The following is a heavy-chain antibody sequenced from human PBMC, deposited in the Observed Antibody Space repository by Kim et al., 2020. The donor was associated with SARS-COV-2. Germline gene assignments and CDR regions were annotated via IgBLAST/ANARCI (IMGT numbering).Heavy chain of an antibody. D-gene: IGHD3-10*01. J-gene: IGHJ5*02. Sequence: ASVKVSCKASGYTFTSYGISWVRQAPGQGLEWMGWISAYNGNTNYAQKLQGRVTMTTDTSTSTAYMELRSLRSDDTAVYYCARLSISRQLWFGELSNWFDPWGQGTLVTVSS. CDR2: ISAYNGNT. CDR3: ARLSISRQLWFGELSNWFDP. V-gene: IGHV1-18*01. CDR1: GYTFTSYG.